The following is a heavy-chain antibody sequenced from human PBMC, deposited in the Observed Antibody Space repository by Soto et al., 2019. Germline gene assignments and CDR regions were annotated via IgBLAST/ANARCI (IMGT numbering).Heavy chain of an antibody. J-gene: IGHJ5*02. CDR2: IFHGGST. D-gene: IGHD2-2*01. V-gene: IGHV4-30-2*01. CDR1: GAPITWGDYS. CDR3: ARGRVVVPAAVMFNCLDP. Sequence: PSETLSLTCATSGAPITWGDYSWNWIRQPPGKGLEWIGYIFHGGSTYYNPSLRSRVTISVDRSRTQFSLKMSSVTAADTAVYYCARGRVVVPAAVMFNCLDPWGQGALVTVS.